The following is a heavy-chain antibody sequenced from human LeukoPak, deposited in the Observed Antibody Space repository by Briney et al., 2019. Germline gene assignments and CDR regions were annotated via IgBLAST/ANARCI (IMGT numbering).Heavy chain of an antibody. CDR3: ARELYSSGWYYFDY. Sequence: SVKVSCKASGGSFSSYAFSWVRQAPGQGLEWMGRIIPVLDIANYAQTFQGRVTITADKSTSTAYMELSSLRSEDTAVYYCARELYSSGWYYFDYWGQGTLVTVSS. CDR1: GGSFSSYA. D-gene: IGHD6-19*01. CDR2: IIPVLDIA. J-gene: IGHJ4*02. V-gene: IGHV1-69*04.